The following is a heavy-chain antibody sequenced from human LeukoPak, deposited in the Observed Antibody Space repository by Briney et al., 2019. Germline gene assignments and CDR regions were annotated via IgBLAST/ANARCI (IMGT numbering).Heavy chain of an antibody. J-gene: IGHJ4*02. CDR2: INHSGST. CDR1: GGSFSGYY. CDR3: ARGASASGAYYDYVWGSYRYSLIYDY. D-gene: IGHD3-16*02. V-gene: IGHV4-34*01. Sequence: SETLSLTCAVYGGSFSGYYWSWIRQPPGKGLEWIGEINHSGSTNYNPSLKGRVTISVDTSKNQFSLKLSSVTAADTAVYYCARGASASGAYYDYVWGSYRYSLIYDYWGQGTLVTVSS.